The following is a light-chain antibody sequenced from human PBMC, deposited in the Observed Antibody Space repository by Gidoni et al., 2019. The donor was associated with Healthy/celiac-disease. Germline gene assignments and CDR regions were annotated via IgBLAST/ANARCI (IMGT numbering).Light chain of an antibody. CDR2: YAS. V-gene: IGKV1-33*01. CDR1: QDISNY. Sequence: DIQMTKSPSSLSASVGDRVTITSQASQDISNYLNWYQQKPGRAPKLLLYYASNLETGVPSRFSGSGSGTDFTFTISSLQPEDIATYYCQQYDNLPLTFGGGTKVEIK. CDR3: QQYDNLPLT. J-gene: IGKJ4*01.